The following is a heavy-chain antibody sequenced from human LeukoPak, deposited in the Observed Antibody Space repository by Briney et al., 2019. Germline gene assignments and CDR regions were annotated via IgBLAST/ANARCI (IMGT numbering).Heavy chain of an antibody. Sequence: GGSLRLSCAASGLTVNTDHMSWVRQAPGKGLEWVAISYSEEWVPISSGGGSSQYAESVKGRFTISRDNSRSTLSLQMNSLRAEDTALYYCARVWELSFDHWGQGTLVTVSS. J-gene: IGHJ4*02. V-gene: IGHV3-53*01. CDR2: SYSEEWVPISSGGGSS. D-gene: IGHD1-26*01. CDR1: GLTVNTDH. CDR3: ARVWELSFDH.